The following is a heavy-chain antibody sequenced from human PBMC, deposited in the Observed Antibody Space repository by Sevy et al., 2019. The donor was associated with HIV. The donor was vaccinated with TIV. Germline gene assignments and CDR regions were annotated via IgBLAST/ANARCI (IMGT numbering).Heavy chain of an antibody. J-gene: IGHJ4*02. Sequence: GGSLRLSCAASGFTFSISAMTWVRQAPGKGLEWVSVISGSGNSAYYADSVKGRFTISRDNSKNTLSLQMNSLRAEDTAVYYCAKGGRSYGGCYFDYWGQGTLVTVSS. V-gene: IGHV3-23*01. CDR2: ISGSGNSA. CDR1: GFTFSISA. CDR3: AKGGRSYGGCYFDY. D-gene: IGHD5-12*01.